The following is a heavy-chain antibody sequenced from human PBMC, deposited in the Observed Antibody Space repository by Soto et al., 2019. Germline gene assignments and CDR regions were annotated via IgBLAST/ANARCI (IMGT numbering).Heavy chain of an antibody. D-gene: IGHD3-10*01. J-gene: IGHJ4*02. CDR2: IWSDGINK. Sequence: QVQLVESGGGVVQPGRSLRLSCVASGITFNNCAMHWVRQAPGKGLEWMTIIWSDGINKYYADSVKGRFTISRDNSKNTLYLQMDSLRVEDTAVYYCAGRDGSGTYILDYWGQGTLVTVSS. CDR3: AGRDGSGTYILDY. CDR1: GITFNNCA. V-gene: IGHV3-33*01.